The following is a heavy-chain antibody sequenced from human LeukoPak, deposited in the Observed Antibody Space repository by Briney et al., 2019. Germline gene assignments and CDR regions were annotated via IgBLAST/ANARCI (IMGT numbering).Heavy chain of an antibody. V-gene: IGHV4-59*01. CDR2: IYYSGST. J-gene: IGHJ6*03. CDR1: GGSFSGYY. D-gene: IGHD7-27*01. CDR3: ARAWGLTYYYYYMDV. Sequence: SETLSLTCAVYGGSFSGYYWSWIRQPPGKGLEWIGYIYYSGSTNYNPSLKSRVTISIDTSKNQFSLKLSSVTAADTAVYYCARAWGLTYYYYYMDVWGKGTTVTVSS.